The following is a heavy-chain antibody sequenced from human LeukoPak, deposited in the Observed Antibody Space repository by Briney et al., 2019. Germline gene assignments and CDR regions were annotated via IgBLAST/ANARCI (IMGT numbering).Heavy chain of an antibody. CDR3: AKRPIRGVDY. Sequence: GRPLRLSCAASGFTFSSYGMHWVRQAPGKGLEWVSAISGSGGSTYYADSVKGRFTISRDNSKNTLYLQMNSLRAEDTAVYYCAKRPIRGVDYWGQGTLVTVSS. J-gene: IGHJ4*02. V-gene: IGHV3-23*01. D-gene: IGHD3-10*01. CDR1: GFTFSSYG. CDR2: ISGSGGST.